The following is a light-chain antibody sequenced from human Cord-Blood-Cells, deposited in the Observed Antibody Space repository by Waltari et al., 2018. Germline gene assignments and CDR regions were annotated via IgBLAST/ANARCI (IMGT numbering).Light chain of an antibody. CDR2: EVS. Sequence: QSALTQPPSVSGSPGQSVTISCTVTSSDVGSYNRVSWYQQPPVTAPKLMIYEVSNRPSGVPDRFSGSKSGNTASLTISGLQAEDEADYYCSSYTSSSTFHVVFGGGTKLTVL. V-gene: IGLV2-18*02. J-gene: IGLJ2*01. CDR1: SSDVGSYNR. CDR3: SSYTSSSTFHVV.